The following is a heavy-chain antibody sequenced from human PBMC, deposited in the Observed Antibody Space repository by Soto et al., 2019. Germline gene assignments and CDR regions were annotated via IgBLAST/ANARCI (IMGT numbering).Heavy chain of an antibody. D-gene: IGHD3-9*01. J-gene: IGHJ4*02. Sequence: ASVKVSCKASGYTFTGYYMHWVRQAPGQGLEWMGWINPNSGGTNYAQKFQGRVTMTRDTSISTAYMELSRLRSDDRAVYYCARGRSALYDILTGYHPVPYWGQGTLVTVSS. V-gene: IGHV1-2*02. CDR3: ARGRSALYDILTGYHPVPY. CDR1: GYTFTGYY. CDR2: INPNSGGT.